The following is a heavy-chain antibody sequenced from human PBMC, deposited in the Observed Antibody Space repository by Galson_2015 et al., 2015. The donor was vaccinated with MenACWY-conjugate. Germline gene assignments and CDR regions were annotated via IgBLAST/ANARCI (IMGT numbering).Heavy chain of an antibody. D-gene: IGHD3-22*01. V-gene: IGHV3-11*06. J-gene: IGHJ4*02. Sequence: SLRLSCAASGFTFSDYYMSWIRQAPGKGLEWVSYISSSSSYTNYADSVKGRFTISRDNAKNSLYLQMNSLRAEDTAVYYCARALGFGGYYDSSGHPYYWGQGTLVTVSS. CDR1: GFTFSDYY. CDR3: ARALGFGGYYDSSGHPYY. CDR2: ISSSSSYT.